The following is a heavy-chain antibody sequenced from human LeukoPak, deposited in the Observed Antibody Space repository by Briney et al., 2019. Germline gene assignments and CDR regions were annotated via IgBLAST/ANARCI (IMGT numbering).Heavy chain of an antibody. CDR3: ARGGYYGSGNDFRFDP. CDR1: GGSISSSSYY. J-gene: IGHJ5*02. CDR2: IYYSGST. Sequence: PSETLSLTCTVSGGSISSSSYYWGWIRQPPGKGLEWIGNIYYSGSTYYNPSLKSRVTISVDTSKNQFSLKLSSVTAADTAIYYCARGGYYGSGNDFRFDPWGQGTLVTVSS. V-gene: IGHV4-39*07. D-gene: IGHD3-10*01.